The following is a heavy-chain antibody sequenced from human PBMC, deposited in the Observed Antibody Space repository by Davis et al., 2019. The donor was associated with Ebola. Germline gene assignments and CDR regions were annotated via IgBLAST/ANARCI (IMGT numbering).Heavy chain of an antibody. V-gene: IGHV3-11*01. Sequence: GESLKISCAASGFTFSDYYMSWIRQAPGKGLEWVSYISSSGSTIYYADSMKGRFTISRDNAKNSLYLQMNSLRAEDTAVYYCARGDNGGDFDYWGQGTLVTVSS. D-gene: IGHD1-14*01. CDR1: GFTFSDYY. J-gene: IGHJ4*02. CDR2: ISSSGSTI. CDR3: ARGDNGGDFDY.